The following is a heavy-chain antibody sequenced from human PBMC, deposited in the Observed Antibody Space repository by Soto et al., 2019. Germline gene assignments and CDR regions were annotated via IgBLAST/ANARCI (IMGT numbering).Heavy chain of an antibody. CDR3: ARSTSSSWYGAFDY. Sequence: VSVKVSCKASGYTFTSYAMHWVRQAPGQRLEWMGWINAGNGNTKYSQKFQGRVTITRDTSASTAYMELSSLRSEDTAVYYCARSTSSSWYGAFDYWGQGTLVTVSS. J-gene: IGHJ4*02. CDR2: INAGNGNT. D-gene: IGHD6-13*01. CDR1: GYTFTSYA. V-gene: IGHV1-3*01.